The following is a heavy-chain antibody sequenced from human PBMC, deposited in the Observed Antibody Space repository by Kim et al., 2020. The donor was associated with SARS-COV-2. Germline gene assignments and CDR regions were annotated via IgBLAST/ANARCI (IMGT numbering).Heavy chain of an antibody. V-gene: IGHV4-30-2*01. CDR3: ARSRGPPRLLRYYYYYMDV. CDR2: IYHSGST. CDR1: GGSISSGGYS. J-gene: IGHJ6*03. D-gene: IGHD2-15*01. Sequence: SETLSLTCAVSGGSISSGGYSWSWIRQPPGKGLEWIGYIYHSGSTYYNPSLKSRVTISVDRSKNQFSLKLSSVTAADTAVYYCARSRGPPRLLRYYYYYMDVWGKGTTVTVSS.